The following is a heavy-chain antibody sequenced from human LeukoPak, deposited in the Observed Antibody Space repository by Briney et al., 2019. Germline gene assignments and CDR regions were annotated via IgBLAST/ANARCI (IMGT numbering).Heavy chain of an antibody. CDR3: ARGYCGGDCYGD. Sequence: GGSLRLSCAASGFSFSNYAMNWVRQAPGKGLEWVSSIDGSSSHIYYADSVKGRFTISRDNTKSSLYLQMNSQRAEDMAVYYCARGYCGGDCYGDWGQGTLVTVSS. CDR2: IDGSSSHI. D-gene: IGHD2-21*02. V-gene: IGHV3-21*01. CDR1: GFSFSNYA. J-gene: IGHJ1*01.